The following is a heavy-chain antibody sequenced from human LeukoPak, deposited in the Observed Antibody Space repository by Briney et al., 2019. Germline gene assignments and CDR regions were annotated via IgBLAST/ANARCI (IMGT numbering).Heavy chain of an antibody. J-gene: IGHJ4*02. Sequence: SETLSLTCAVYGGSFSGYYWSWIRQPPGKGLEWIGETNHSGSTNYKPSLKSRVTISVDTSKNQFSLKLSSVTAADTTVYYCARRMKAWLQLGYFDYWGQGTLVTVS. CDR2: TNHSGST. D-gene: IGHD5-24*01. V-gene: IGHV4-34*01. CDR1: GGSFSGYY. CDR3: ARRMKAWLQLGYFDY.